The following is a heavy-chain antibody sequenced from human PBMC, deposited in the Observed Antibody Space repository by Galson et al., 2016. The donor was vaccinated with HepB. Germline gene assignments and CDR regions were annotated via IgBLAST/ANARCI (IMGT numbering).Heavy chain of an antibody. V-gene: IGHV3-7*01. Sequence: SLRLSCAASGFTFSGYGMHWVRQAPGKGLEWVANIKQGGSEKYYVESVRGRFTISRDNAKNSLFLQMNSLRAEDTAVYYCARDRRGSGWYIDYWGQGTLVTVSS. J-gene: IGHJ4*02. CDR2: IKQGGSEK. CDR1: GFTFSGYG. D-gene: IGHD6-19*01. CDR3: ARDRRGSGWYIDY.